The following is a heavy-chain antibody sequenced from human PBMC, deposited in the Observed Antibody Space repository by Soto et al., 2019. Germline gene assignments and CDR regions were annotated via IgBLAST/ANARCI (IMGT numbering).Heavy chain of an antibody. CDR2: IYYSGST. Sequence: TSETLSLTCTVSGGSVSSGSYYWSWIRQPPGKGLEWIGYIYYSGSTNYNPSLKSRVTISVDTSKNQFSLKLSSVTAADTAVYYCARRSSGWYWFDPWGQGTLVTVSS. J-gene: IGHJ5*02. CDR3: ARRSSGWYWFDP. CDR1: GGSVSSGSYY. V-gene: IGHV4-61*01. D-gene: IGHD6-19*01.